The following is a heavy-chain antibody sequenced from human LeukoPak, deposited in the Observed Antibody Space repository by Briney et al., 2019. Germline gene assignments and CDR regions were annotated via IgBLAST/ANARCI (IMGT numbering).Heavy chain of an antibody. CDR3: ARDRGDSYGSTTYYFDY. D-gene: IGHD5-18*01. V-gene: IGHV3-21*01. J-gene: IGHJ4*02. CDR1: GFTFSIYS. Sequence: PGGSLRLSCAASGFTFSIYSMNWVRQAAGKGLEWVSSISSSSSYIYYADSVKGRFIISRDNAKTSLYLQMNSLRAEDTAVYYCARDRGDSYGSTTYYFDYWGQGTLVTVSS. CDR2: ISSSSSYI.